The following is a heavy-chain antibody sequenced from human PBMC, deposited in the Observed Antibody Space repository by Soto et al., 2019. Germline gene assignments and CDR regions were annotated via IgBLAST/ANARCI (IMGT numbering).Heavy chain of an antibody. CDR1: GFSLSTSDVG. V-gene: IGHV2-5*02. CDR3: AHSKYSRSSFDY. D-gene: IGHD6-6*01. Sequence: SGPTLVNPTQTLTLTCTFSGFSLSTSDVGVGWIRQPPGKALEWLAIIYWDDDKRYSQSLKSRLTITKDTSKNQVVLTVTNMDPVDTATYYCAHSKYSRSSFDYWGQGTLVTVSS. CDR2: IYWDDDK. J-gene: IGHJ4*02.